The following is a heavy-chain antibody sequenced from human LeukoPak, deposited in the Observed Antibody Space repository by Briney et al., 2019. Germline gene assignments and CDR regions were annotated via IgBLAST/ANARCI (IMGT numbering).Heavy chain of an antibody. V-gene: IGHV4-59*08. CDR1: GGSISSYY. J-gene: IGHJ4*02. Sequence: SETLSLTCTVSGGSISSYYWSWIRQPPGKGLEWIGYIYYTGSTNYNPSLKSRVTISVDTSKNQFSLKLSYVNAADTAVYYCARYISSGLDYWGQETLVTVSS. CDR2: IYYTGST. D-gene: IGHD6-6*01. CDR3: ARYISSGLDY.